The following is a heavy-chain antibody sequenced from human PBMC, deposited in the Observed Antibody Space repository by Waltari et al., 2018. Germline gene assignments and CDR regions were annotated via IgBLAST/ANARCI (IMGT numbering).Heavy chain of an antibody. V-gene: IGHV3-7*01. CDR1: GFTFSSYW. CDR2: IKQDGSEK. Sequence: EVQLVESGGGLVQPGGSLRLSCAASGFTFSSYWMSWVRQAPGKGLEWVANIKQDGSEKYYVDSVKGRFTSSSDNAKNSLYLQMNSLRAEDTAVYYCARVGRSWAGTKTFWDYLGQGTLVTVSS. J-gene: IGHJ4*02. CDR3: ARVGRSWAGTKTFWDY. D-gene: IGHD1-1*01.